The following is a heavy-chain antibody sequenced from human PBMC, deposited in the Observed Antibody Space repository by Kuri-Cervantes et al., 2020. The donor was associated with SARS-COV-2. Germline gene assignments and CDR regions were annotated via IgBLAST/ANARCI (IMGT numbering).Heavy chain of an antibody. V-gene: IGHV3-30*03. D-gene: IGHD3-3*01. CDR2: ISYDGSNK. CDR1: GFTFSSYG. CDR3: ARAEKRTIFGVVNYYYYGMDA. Sequence: GESLKISCAASGFTFSSYGMHWVRQAPGKGLEWVAVISYDGSNKYYADSVKGRFTISRDNSKNTLYLQMNSLRAEDTAVYYCARAEKRTIFGVVNYYYYGMDAWGQGTTVTVSS. J-gene: IGHJ6*02.